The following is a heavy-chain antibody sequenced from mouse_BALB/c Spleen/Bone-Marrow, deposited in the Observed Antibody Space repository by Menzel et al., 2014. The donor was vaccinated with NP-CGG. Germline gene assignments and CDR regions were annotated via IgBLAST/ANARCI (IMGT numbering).Heavy chain of an antibody. D-gene: IGHD1-1*01. J-gene: IGHJ2*01. CDR2: INPSSGYT. CDR3: TRSYGSSYEYYFDY. CDR1: GYTFTSYT. Sequence: GYTFTSYTMHWVKQRPGQGLEWIGYINPSSGYTNYNQKFKDKATLTVDKSSSTAYMQLSSPTSEDSAVYYCTRSYGSSYEYYFDYWGQGTTLTVSS. V-gene: IGHV1S26*01.